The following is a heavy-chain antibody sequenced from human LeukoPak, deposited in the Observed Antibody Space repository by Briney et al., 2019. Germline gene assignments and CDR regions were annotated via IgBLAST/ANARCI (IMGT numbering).Heavy chain of an antibody. Sequence: GGSLRLSCAASGFTLSSYWMSWVRQAPGKGLEWVANIKQDGSEKYYVDSVKGRFTISRDNAKNSLYLQMNSLRAEDTAVYYCVSIPGDWGQGILVTVSS. J-gene: IGHJ4*02. CDR3: VSIPGD. CDR1: GFTLSSYW. CDR2: IKQDGSEK. V-gene: IGHV3-7*01. D-gene: IGHD7-27*01.